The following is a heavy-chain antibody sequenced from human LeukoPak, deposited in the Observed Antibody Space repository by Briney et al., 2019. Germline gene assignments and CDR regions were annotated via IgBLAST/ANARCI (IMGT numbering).Heavy chain of an antibody. CDR3: ARDNWIEAHYFDY. J-gene: IGHJ4*02. Sequence: GGPLRLSCVASGFTFSTYSMNWVRQAPGKGLEWVSFISTSSNYIYYADSVKGRFTISRDNAKNSLYLQMNSLRAEDTAVYYCARDNWIEAHYFDYWGQGTLVTVS. D-gene: IGHD1-20*01. CDR1: GFTFSTYS. CDR2: ISTSSNYI. V-gene: IGHV3-21*01.